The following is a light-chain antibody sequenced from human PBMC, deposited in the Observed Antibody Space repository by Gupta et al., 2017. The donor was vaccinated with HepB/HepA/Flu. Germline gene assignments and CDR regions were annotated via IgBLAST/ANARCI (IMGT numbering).Light chain of an antibody. CDR1: SSNIGIDI. CDR2: RNH. J-gene: IGLJ3*02. Sequence: QSGLTQPPSVSVAPGQRVAISCSGSSSNIGIDIVNWYQPFPGTAPRLLIYRNHQRPSGVPERFSDSKSGTSASLAISGLQAEDEADYYCASYDAIRGGWLFGGGTKLTVL. CDR3: ASYDAIRGGWL. V-gene: IGLV1-44*01.